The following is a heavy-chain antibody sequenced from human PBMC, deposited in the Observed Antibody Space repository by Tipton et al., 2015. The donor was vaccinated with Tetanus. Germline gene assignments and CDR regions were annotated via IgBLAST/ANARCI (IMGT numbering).Heavy chain of an antibody. CDR3: ARDLAGTLDY. CDR2: IFGSGVGT. Sequence: SLRLSCAASGFTFNTYAMSWVRQAPGKGLEWVAGIFGSGVGTYYADSVKGRFTISRDNSKNTLYLQMNSLRAEDTAVYYCARDLAGTLDYWGQGTLVTVSS. J-gene: IGHJ4*02. D-gene: IGHD6-19*01. V-gene: IGHV3-23*01. CDR1: GFTFNTYA.